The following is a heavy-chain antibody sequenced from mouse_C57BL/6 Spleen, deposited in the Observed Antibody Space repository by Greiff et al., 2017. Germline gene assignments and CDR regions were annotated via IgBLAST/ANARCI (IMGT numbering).Heavy chain of an antibody. D-gene: IGHD1-1*01. CDR2: ISYDGSN. Sequence: ESGPGLVKPSQSLSLTCSVTGYSITSGYYWNWIRQFPGNKLEWMGYISYDGSNNYNPSLKNRISITRDTSKNQFFLKLNSVTTEDTATYYCARRYGSSPYYFDYWGQGTTLTVSS. J-gene: IGHJ2*01. V-gene: IGHV3-6*01. CDR3: ARRYGSSPYYFDY. CDR1: GYSITSGYY.